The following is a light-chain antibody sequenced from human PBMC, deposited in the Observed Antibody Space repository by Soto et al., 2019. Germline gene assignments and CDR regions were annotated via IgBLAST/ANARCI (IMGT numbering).Light chain of an antibody. CDR3: AAWDHSLQGWV. V-gene: IGLV2-14*01. Sequence: QSVLTQPASVSGSPGQSITISCTGTSSDVGGYNYVSWYQQHPGKAPKLMIYEVSNRPSGVSNRFSGSKSGNTASLVIVGLQSEDEADYYCAAWDHSLQGWVFGGGTKLTVL. J-gene: IGLJ3*02. CDR1: SSDVGGYNY. CDR2: EVS.